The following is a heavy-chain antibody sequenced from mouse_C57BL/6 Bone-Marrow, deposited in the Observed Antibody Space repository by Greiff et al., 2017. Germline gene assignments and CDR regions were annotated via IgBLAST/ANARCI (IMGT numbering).Heavy chain of an antibody. D-gene: IGHD5-1*01. CDR2: IDPENGDT. J-gene: IGHJ2*01. V-gene: IGHV14-4*01. CDR3: TPYLFDY. Sequence: EVKLQQSGAELVRPGASVKLSCTASGFNIKDDYMHWVKQRPEQGLEWIGWIDPENGDTEYASKFQGKATITADTSANTAYLQLSSLTSEDTAVYYCTPYLFDYWSQGTTLTVSS. CDR1: GFNIKDDY.